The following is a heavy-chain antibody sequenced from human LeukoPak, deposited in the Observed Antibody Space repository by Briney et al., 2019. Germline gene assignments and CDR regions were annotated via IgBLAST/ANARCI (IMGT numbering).Heavy chain of an antibody. CDR2: IYYSGST. J-gene: IGHJ4*02. CDR3: ARLLRGSYNFDY. CDR1: GGSISSYY. V-gene: IGHV4-59*08. D-gene: IGHD1-26*01. Sequence: SETLSLTCTVSGGSISSYYWSWIRQPPGKGLEWIGYIYYSGSTNYNPSLKSRVTISVDTSKNQFSLKLSSVTAADTAVYYCARLLRGSYNFDYWGQGTLVTVSS.